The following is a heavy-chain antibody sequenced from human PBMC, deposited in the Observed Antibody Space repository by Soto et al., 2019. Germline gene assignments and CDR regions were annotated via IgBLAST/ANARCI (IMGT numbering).Heavy chain of an antibody. V-gene: IGHV3-23*01. CDR2: ISGSGGST. D-gene: IGHD3-22*01. CDR3: AKSMIVVVISSQGAFDI. CDR1: GFTFSSYA. Sequence: GGSLRLSCVASGFTFSSYAMSWVRQAPGKGLEWVSAISGSGGSTYYADSVKGRFTISRDNSKNTLYLQMNSLRAEDTAVYYCAKSMIVVVISSQGAFDIWGQGTMVTVSS. J-gene: IGHJ3*02.